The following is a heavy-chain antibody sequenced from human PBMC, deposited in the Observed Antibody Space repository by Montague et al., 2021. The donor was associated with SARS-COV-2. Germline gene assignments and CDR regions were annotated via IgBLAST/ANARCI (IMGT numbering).Heavy chain of an antibody. Sequence: SYTLSLTCTVSGGSISSPDYYWGWIRQSPGKGLEWIASISYTGRTYYDTSLRSRVSFSMDTSKNHFSLSLSSVTVADTAVYFCARQLPSYCATNKCYPYNFDGWGQGALVTVSS. CDR1: GGSISSPDYY. V-gene: IGHV4-39*01. CDR2: ISYTGRT. J-gene: IGHJ4*02. D-gene: IGHD2-8*01. CDR3: ARQLPSYCATNKCYPYNFDG.